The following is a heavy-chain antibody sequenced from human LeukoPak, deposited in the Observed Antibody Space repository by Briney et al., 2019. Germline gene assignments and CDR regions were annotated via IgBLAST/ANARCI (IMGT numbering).Heavy chain of an antibody. J-gene: IGHJ4*02. Sequence: ASVKVSCKASGYTFTSYGISWVRQAPGQGLEWMGWISAYNGNTNYAQKLQGRVTMTTDTSTSTAYMELRSLRFDDTAVYYCARDYGPTHYYGSGTLLSPDYWGQGTLVTVSS. CDR3: ARDYGPTHYYGSGTLLSPDY. CDR2: ISAYNGNT. CDR1: GYTFTSYG. V-gene: IGHV1-18*01. D-gene: IGHD3-10*01.